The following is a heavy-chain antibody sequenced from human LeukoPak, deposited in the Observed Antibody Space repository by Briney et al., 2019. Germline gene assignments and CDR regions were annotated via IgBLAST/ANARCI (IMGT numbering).Heavy chain of an antibody. V-gene: IGHV1-18*01. Sequence: ASVKVSCKASGYTFSSYGISWVRQAPGQGLEWMGWISVYTGNTNYAQKFQGRLIVTTDTSTSTAHMELRSLTSDDTAVYYCARDQYDSVWGSHRPYFDYWGQGTLVTVSS. CDR1: GYTFSSYG. CDR2: ISVYTGNT. CDR3: ARDQYDSVWGSHRPYFDY. J-gene: IGHJ4*02. D-gene: IGHD3-16*02.